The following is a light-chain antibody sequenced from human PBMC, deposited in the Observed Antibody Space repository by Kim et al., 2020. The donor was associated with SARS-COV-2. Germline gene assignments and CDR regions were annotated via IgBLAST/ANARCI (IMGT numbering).Light chain of an antibody. Sequence: SPGQKASMTGPGDKLGNKYACWYQQKPGQSPVLVIYQDSKRPSGIPERFSGSNSGNTATLTISGTQAMDEADYYCQAWDSSTAVVFGGGTQLTVL. CDR2: QDS. CDR1: KLGNKY. J-gene: IGLJ2*01. V-gene: IGLV3-1*01. CDR3: QAWDSSTAVV.